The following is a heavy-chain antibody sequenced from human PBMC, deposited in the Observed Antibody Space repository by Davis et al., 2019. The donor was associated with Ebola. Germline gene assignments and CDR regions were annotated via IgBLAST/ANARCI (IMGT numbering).Heavy chain of an antibody. CDR2: TYYRSKWFV. CDR1: GDSVSRHTAA. V-gene: IGHV6-1*01. Sequence: SQTLSLTRAISGDSVSRHTAAWTWLTQSSSRGLEWLGRTYYRSKWFVDYEVSVKSRMTINSDTSKNQFSLQLSSVTPEDTAVYYCARDPPYDQGYDYWGQGILVTVSS. CDR3: ARDPPYDQGYDY. J-gene: IGHJ4*02. D-gene: IGHD3-22*01.